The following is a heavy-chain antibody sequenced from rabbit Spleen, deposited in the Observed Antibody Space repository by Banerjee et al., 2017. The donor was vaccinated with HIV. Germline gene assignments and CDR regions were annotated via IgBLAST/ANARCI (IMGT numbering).Heavy chain of an antibody. D-gene: IGHD4-2*01. CDR3: ARDAAGREDFNL. V-gene: IGHV1S40*01. Sequence: QSLEESGGDLVKPGASLTLTCKASGLDFSSKYWICWVRQTPGKGLEWIACIDVVKSGTTYYASWARGRFTISKASSTTVTLQMTSLTAADTATYFCARDAAGREDFNLWGQGTLVTVS. J-gene: IGHJ4*01. CDR2: IDVVKSGTT. CDR1: GLDFSSKYW.